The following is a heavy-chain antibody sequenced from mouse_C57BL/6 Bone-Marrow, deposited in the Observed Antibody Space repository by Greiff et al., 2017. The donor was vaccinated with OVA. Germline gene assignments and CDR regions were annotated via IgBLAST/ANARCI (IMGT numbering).Heavy chain of an antibody. V-gene: IGHV1-53*01. Sequence: QVQLKQPGTELVKPGASVKLSCKASGYTFTSYWMHWVKQRPGQGLEWIGSINPRNGGTKYNEKFKSKATITVDKTTSTAYLQLSSLTSEASAVYYCSRGGMITTREMAYWGQGTLVTVSA. D-gene: IGHD2-4*01. J-gene: IGHJ3*01. CDR2: INPRNGGT. CDR1: GYTFTSYW. CDR3: SRGGMITTREMAY.